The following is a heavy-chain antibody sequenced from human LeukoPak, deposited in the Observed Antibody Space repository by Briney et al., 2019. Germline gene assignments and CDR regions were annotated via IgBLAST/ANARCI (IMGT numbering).Heavy chain of an antibody. D-gene: IGHD3-22*01. Sequence: GGSLRLSCAASGFTFSDYNMRWIRQAPGKGLEWVSSISRSGSTKYYADSVKGRFTISRDNAKNSLFLQMNSLRAEDTAVYYCANDDYYDSSGQLDAFDIWGQGTMVTVSS. CDR3: ANDDYYDSSGQLDAFDI. CDR1: GFTFSDYN. V-gene: IGHV3-11*01. J-gene: IGHJ3*02. CDR2: ISRSGSTK.